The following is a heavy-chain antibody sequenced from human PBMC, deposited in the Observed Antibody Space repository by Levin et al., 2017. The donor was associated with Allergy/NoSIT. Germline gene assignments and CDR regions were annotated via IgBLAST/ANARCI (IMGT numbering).Heavy chain of an antibody. CDR3: ARGWDSGSYSSYFDS. D-gene: IGHD1-26*01. J-gene: IGHJ4*02. CDR2: LSFDGSDA. CDR1: GFTFSSYA. V-gene: IGHV3-30-3*01. Sequence: LSLTCAASGFTFSSYAMYWVRQAPGKGLEWVAILSFDGSDAYYADSMKGRFIISRDNSKNILYLQMNSLSTGDTAVYYCARGWDSGSYSSYFDSWGQGTLVTVSS.